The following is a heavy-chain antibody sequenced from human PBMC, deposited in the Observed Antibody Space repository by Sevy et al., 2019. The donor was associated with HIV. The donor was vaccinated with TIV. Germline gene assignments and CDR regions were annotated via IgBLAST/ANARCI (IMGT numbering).Heavy chain of an antibody. D-gene: IGHD1-26*01. Sequence: GGSLRLSCAASGFTFSSYAMSWVRQAPGKGLEWVSAISGSGGSTYYADSVKGRFTISRDNSKNRLYLQMNSLRAEDTAVYYCAKARVSGRDSRSVDYWGQGTLVTVSS. J-gene: IGHJ4*02. CDR2: ISGSGGST. V-gene: IGHV3-23*01. CDR3: AKARVSGRDSRSVDY. CDR1: GFTFSSYA.